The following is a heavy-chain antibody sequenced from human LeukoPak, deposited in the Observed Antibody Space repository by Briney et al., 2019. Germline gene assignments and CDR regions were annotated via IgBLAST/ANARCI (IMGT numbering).Heavy chain of an antibody. D-gene: IGHD1-26*01. CDR1: GYTFTSYH. CDR3: ARAQGSYYHYYMDV. J-gene: IGHJ6*03. CDR2: INPSGGSP. V-gene: IGHV1-46*01. Sequence: ASVKVSCKASGYTFTSYHLHWVRQAPGQGLEWMGIINPSGGSPNHAQKFQGRVTMTRDMSTSTVNMELSSLRSEDTAVYYCARAQGSYYHYYMDVWGKGTTVTVSS.